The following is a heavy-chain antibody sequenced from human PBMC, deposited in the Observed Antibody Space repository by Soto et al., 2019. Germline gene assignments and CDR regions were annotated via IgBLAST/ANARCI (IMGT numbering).Heavy chain of an antibody. D-gene: IGHD6-6*01. J-gene: IGHJ4*02. CDR1: GGTFSSYA. Sequence: SVKVSCKASGGTFSSYAISWVRQAPGQGLEWMGGIIPIFGTANYAQKFQGRVTITADESTSTAYMELSSLRSEDTAVYYCARDGALYSSSSHLVPYHFDYWGQGTLVTVSS. CDR2: IIPIFGTA. V-gene: IGHV1-69*13. CDR3: ARDGALYSSSSHLVPYHFDY.